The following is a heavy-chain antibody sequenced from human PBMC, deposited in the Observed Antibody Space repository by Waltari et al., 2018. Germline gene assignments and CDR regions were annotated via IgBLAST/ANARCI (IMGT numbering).Heavy chain of an antibody. CDR2: IYYSGST. CDR3: ARGKEVVVPAAVDY. V-gene: IGHV4-59*11. Sequence: QVQLQESGPGLVKPSETLSLTCTVSGGSISSHYWRWIRQPPGKGLEWIGYIYYSGSTNYNPSLKSRVTISVDTSKNQFSLKLSSVTAADTAVYYCARGKEVVVPAAVDYWGQGTLVTVSS. J-gene: IGHJ4*02. D-gene: IGHD2-2*01. CDR1: GGSISSHY.